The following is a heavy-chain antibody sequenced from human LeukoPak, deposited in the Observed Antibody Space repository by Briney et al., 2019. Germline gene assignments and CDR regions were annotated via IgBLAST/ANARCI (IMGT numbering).Heavy chain of an antibody. J-gene: IGHJ4*02. Sequence: ASVKVSCKASGYTFTGYYMHWVRQSPGQGLEWMGWINLNNDDTNYAQKFQGWVTMTRDTSISTAYMELSRLRSDDTAVYYCARGYYYDSSGYYQLDYWGQGTLVTVSS. CDR1: GYTFTGYY. D-gene: IGHD3-22*01. CDR2: INLNNDDT. V-gene: IGHV1-2*04. CDR3: ARGYYYDSSGYYQLDY.